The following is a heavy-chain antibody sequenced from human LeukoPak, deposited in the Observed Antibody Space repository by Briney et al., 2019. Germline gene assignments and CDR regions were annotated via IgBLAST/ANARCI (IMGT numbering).Heavy chain of an antibody. J-gene: IGHJ4*02. CDR1: GLTVSSNY. V-gene: IGHV3-53*01. CDR3: ARDSPMVRGDDIDY. Sequence: GGSLRLSCAASGLTVSSNYMSWVRQAPGKGLGWVSVIYSGGSTYYADSVKGRFTISRDNSKNTLYLQMNSLRAEDTAVYYCARDSPMVRGDDIDYWGQGTLVTVPS. CDR2: IYSGGST. D-gene: IGHD3-10*01.